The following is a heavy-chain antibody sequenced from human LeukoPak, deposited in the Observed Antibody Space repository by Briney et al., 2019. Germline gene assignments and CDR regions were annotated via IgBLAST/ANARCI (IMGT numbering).Heavy chain of an antibody. D-gene: IGHD6-6*01. CDR2: ISSSSSYI. CDR1: GFTFSSYS. CDR3: ARDRGSSPSDWFDP. Sequence: PGGSLRLSCAASGFTFSSYSMNWVRQAPGKGLGWVSSISSSSSYIYYADSVKGRFTISRDNAKNSLYLQMNSLRAEDTAVYYCARDRGSSPSDWFDPWGQGTLVTVSS. J-gene: IGHJ5*02. V-gene: IGHV3-21*01.